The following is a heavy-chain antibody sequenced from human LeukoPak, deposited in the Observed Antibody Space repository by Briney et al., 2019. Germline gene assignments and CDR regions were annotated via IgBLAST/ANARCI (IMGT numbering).Heavy chain of an antibody. J-gene: IGHJ4*02. D-gene: IGHD3-10*01. Sequence: GGSLRLSCAASGFTFSNAWMSWVRQAPGKGLEWVGRIKSKTDGGTTDYAAPVKGRFTISRDDSKNTLYLQMNSLKTEDTAVYYCTTVITMVRGVKFPYSPVDYWGQGTLVTVSS. CDR1: GFTFSNAW. CDR2: IKSKTDGGTT. V-gene: IGHV3-15*01. CDR3: TTVITMVRGVKFPYSPVDY.